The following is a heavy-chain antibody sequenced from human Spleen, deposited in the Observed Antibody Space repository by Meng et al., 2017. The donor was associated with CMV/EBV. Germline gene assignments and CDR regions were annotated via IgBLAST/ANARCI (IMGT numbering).Heavy chain of an antibody. D-gene: IGHD4-11*01. CDR2: ISSSSSTI. CDR3: AARNPLQYRKREAVDI. CDR1: GFTFSSYS. J-gene: IGHJ3*02. V-gene: IGHV3-48*04. Sequence: GESLKISCAASGFTFSSYSMNWVRQAPGKGLEWVSYISSSSSTIYYADSVKGRFTISRDNAKNSLYLQKNSLRAEDTAVYYCAARNPLQYRKREAVDIWGQGTMVTVSS.